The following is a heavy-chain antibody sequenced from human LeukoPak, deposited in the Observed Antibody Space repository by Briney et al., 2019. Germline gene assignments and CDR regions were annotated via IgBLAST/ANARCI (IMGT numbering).Heavy chain of an antibody. CDR2: IYYSGST. Sequence: SETLSLTCTVSGGSISSSSYYWGWIRQPPGKGLEWIGSIYYSGSTYYNPSLKSRVTISVDTSKNQFSLKLSSVTAADTAVYYCARESTHGGVIDYWGQGTLVTVSS. V-gene: IGHV4-39*07. CDR3: ARESTHGGVIDY. D-gene: IGHD2-8*02. J-gene: IGHJ4*02. CDR1: GGSISSSSYY.